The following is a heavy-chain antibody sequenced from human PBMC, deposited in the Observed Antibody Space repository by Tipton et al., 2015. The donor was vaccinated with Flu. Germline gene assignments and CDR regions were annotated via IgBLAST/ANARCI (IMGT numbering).Heavy chain of an antibody. V-gene: IGHV4-39*07. Sequence: TLSLTCTVSGGSISSSSYYWGWIRQPPGKGLEWIGSIYYSGSTYYNPSLKSRVTISVDTSKNQFSLKLSSVTAADTAVYYCARDGRPYCDLTGCHSPHVFDIWGQGTKVTVSS. D-gene: IGHD3/OR15-3a*01. J-gene: IGHJ3*02. CDR2: IYYSGST. CDR1: GGSISSSSYY. CDR3: ARDGRPYCDLTGCHSPHVFDI.